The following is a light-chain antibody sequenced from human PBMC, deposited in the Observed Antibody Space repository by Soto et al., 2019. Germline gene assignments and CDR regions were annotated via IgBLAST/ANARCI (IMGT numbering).Light chain of an antibody. CDR2: KAS. CDR3: QQYNSYPLT. V-gene: IGKV1-5*03. CDR1: QSISSW. Sequence: DIRVSKCASALSDYLGVRVTITCRASQSISSWLAWYQQKPGKAPKLLIYKASSLESGVPSRFSGSGSGTEFTLTISSLQPDDFATYYCQQYNSYPLTFGGGTKADI. J-gene: IGKJ4*01.